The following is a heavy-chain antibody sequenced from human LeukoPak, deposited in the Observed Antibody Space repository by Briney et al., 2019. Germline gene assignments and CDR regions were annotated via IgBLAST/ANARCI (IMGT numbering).Heavy chain of an antibody. V-gene: IGHV3-74*03. CDR2: INTDGSST. CDR3: TRVYVCDKYKSCGY. Sequence: GGSLRLFCAASGFTFRKYYMHWVRQAPGKGLVWVSRINTDGSSTTYADSVRGRFTLSRDNAKNTLYLQMNGPKAEGTAVNYCTRVYVCDKYKSCGYWGQGTLVTVSS. D-gene: IGHD1-14*01. J-gene: IGHJ4*02. CDR1: GFTFRKYY.